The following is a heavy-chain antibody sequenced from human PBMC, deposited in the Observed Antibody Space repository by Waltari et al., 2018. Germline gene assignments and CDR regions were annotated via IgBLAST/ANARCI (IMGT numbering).Heavy chain of an antibody. CDR2: IRSKAYGGTT. Sequence: EVQLVESGGGLVQPGRSLRLSCTASGFTFGDYAMSWVCQAPGKGLEWVGFIRSKAYGGTTEYAASVKGRFTISRDDSKSIAYLQMNSLKTEDTAVYYCTRGPLIAVAGFSPSDYWGQGTLVTVSS. D-gene: IGHD6-19*01. CDR3: TRGPLIAVAGFSPSDY. V-gene: IGHV3-49*04. CDR1: GFTFGDYA. J-gene: IGHJ4*02.